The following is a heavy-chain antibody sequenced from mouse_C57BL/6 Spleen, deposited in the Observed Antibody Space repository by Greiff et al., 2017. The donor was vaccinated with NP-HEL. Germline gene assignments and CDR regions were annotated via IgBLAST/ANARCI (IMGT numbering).Heavy chain of an antibody. CDR1: GYSITSGYD. D-gene: IGHD1-1*01. CDR2: ISYSGST. J-gene: IGHJ3*01. CDR3: ARGYYYGRSSGLAY. V-gene: IGHV3-1*01. Sequence: ESGPGMVKPSQSLSLTCTVTGYSITSGYDWHWIRHFPGNKLEWMGYISYSGSTNYNPSLKSRISITHDTSKNHFFLKLNSVTTEDTATYYCARGYYYGRSSGLAYWGQGTLVTVSA.